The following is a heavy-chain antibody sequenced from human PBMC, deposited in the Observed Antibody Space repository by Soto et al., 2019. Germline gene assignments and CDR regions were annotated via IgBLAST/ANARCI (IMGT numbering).Heavy chain of an antibody. CDR2: ISAYNGNT. J-gene: IGHJ4*02. CDR1: GYTFASYA. CDR3: ARDPPPPDY. V-gene: IGHV1-18*01. Sequence: QVQLVQSGAEVKKPGASVKVSCKASGYTFASYAISWMRQAPGQGLEWMGWISAYNGNTNYAQKLQGRVTMTTDTSTSTAYIELRSLRSHDTAVYYCARDPPPPDYWGQGTLVTVSS.